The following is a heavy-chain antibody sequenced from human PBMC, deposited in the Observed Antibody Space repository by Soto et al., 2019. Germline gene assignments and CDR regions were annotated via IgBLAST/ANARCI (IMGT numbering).Heavy chain of an antibody. CDR2: ISGSGGST. J-gene: IGHJ4*02. V-gene: IGHV3-23*01. CDR3: AKDRRTDIVATTGVPYGY. CDR1: GFTFSSYA. Sequence: GGSLRLSCAASGFTFSSYAMSWVRQAPGKGLEWVSAISGSGGSTYYADSVKGRFTISRDNSKNTLYLKMNSLRAEDTAVYYCAKDRRTDIVATTGVPYGYWGQGTLVTVSS. D-gene: IGHD5-12*01.